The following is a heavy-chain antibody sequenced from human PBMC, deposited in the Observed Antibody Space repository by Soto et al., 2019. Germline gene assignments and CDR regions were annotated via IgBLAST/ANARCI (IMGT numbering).Heavy chain of an antibody. CDR1: GGTFSSYT. CDR3: ARARGETTLDY. Sequence: QVQLVQSGAEVKKPGSSVKVSCKASGGTFSSYTISWVRQAPGQGLEWMGRIIPILGIANYSQKFQGRVTITADKATSTAYMELSSLRSEDTAVYYCARARGETTLDYWGQGTLVTVSS. V-gene: IGHV1-69*02. CDR2: IIPILGIA. D-gene: IGHD4-17*01. J-gene: IGHJ4*02.